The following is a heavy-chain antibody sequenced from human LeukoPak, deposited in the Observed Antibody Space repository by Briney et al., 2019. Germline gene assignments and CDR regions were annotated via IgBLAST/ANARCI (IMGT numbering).Heavy chain of an antibody. CDR2: ILYDGNRK. D-gene: IGHD5-12*01. CDR1: GFSFSDFG. V-gene: IGHV3-30*02. CDR3: GKSGASGPDY. J-gene: IGHJ4*02. Sequence: GGSLRLSCAASGFSFSDFGMHWVRQAPGKGLDWVAYILYDGNRKYHADSVKGRFTVSRDNSKNTVYLQMNSLKLEDTGVYFCGKSGASGPDYWGQGALVTVSS.